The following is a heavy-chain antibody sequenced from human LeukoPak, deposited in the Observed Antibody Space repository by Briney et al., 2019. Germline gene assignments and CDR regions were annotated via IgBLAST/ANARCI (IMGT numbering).Heavy chain of an antibody. CDR1: GFTFSSYT. CDR2: ISGSGGST. D-gene: IGHD6-19*01. J-gene: IGHJ4*02. V-gene: IGHV3-23*01. CDR3: AKVSSGWHETFDY. Sequence: GGSLRLSCAASGFTFSSYTMSWVRQAPGKGLEWVSAISGSGGSTYYADSVKGRFTISRDNSKNTLYLQMNSLRAEDTAVYYCAKVSSGWHETFDYWGQGTLVTVSS.